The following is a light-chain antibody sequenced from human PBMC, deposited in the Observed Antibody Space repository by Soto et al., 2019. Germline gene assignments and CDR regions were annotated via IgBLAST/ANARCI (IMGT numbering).Light chain of an antibody. CDR1: SSDVGGYKF. CDR3: CSYAGSYTWV. CDR2: DVS. V-gene: IGLV2-11*01. Sequence: QSVLTQPRSVSGSPGQSVTISCTGTSSDVGGYKFVSWYQHHPGKAPKLMIYDVSKRPSGVPDRFSGSKSGNTASLTISGLQAEDEADYYCCSYAGSYTWVFGGGTKLTVL. J-gene: IGLJ3*02.